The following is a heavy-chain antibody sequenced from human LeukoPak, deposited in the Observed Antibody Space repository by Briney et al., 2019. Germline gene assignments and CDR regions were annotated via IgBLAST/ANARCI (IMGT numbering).Heavy chain of an antibody. V-gene: IGHV3-21*06. CDR1: GFIFSEYA. CDR2: ITGNSNYM. CDR3: ARDVDTTAAATQLDY. Sequence: KAGGSLRLSCAASGFIFSEYAMNWVRQAPGKGLEWVSAITGNSNYMSYADSIKGRFTISRDNAKNSLFLQMNSLRAEDTAIYYCARDVDTTAAATQLDYWGQGTLVTVSS. D-gene: IGHD1-26*01. J-gene: IGHJ4*02.